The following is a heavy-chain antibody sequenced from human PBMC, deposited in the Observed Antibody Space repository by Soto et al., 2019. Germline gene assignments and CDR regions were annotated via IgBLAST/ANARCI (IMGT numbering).Heavy chain of an antibody. J-gene: IGHJ2*01. Sequence: QVQLQESGPGLVNPSEALSLTCTVSGGSINSYYWSWIRQSPGKGPEWIGYIYSSGSTNYNPSLKSRVTISVDTSKNQFSLKLSSVAPADTAIYFCARQRAVSGSSYWYFDLWGRGTLVTVSS. CDR1: GGSINSYY. D-gene: IGHD6-19*01. CDR2: IYSSGST. V-gene: IGHV4-59*01. CDR3: ARQRAVSGSSYWYFDL.